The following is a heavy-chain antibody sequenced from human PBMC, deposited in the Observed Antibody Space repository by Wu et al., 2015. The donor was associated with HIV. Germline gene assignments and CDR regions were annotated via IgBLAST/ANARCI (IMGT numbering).Heavy chain of an antibody. CDR2: INPNSGGT. CDR3: ARDWDTAMVTVFDY. V-gene: IGHV1-2*02. D-gene: IGHD5-18*01. J-gene: IGHJ4*02. Sequence: QVQLVQSGAEVKKPGASVKVSCKASGYTFTDFFIHWVRQAPGQGLEWMGWINPNSGGTNYAQKFQGRVTMTRDTSISTAYMELSSLRSDDTAVYYCARDWDTAMVTVFDYWGQGTLVTVSS. CDR1: GYTFTDFF.